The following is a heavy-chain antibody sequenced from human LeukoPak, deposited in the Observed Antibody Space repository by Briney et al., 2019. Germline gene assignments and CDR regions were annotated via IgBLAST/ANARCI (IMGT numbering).Heavy chain of an antibody. J-gene: IGHJ3*02. CDR2: INGDESNT. V-gene: IGHV3-74*01. D-gene: IGHD6-19*01. CDR1: GFTFSSYW. Sequence: GGSLRLSCAASGFTFSSYWMHWVRQAPGKGLVWVSRINGDESNTRYADSVKGRFTISRDNAKNTLYLQMNSLRAEDTAVYYCARVSRSGWDAFDIRGQGTMVTVSS. CDR3: ARVSRSGWDAFDI.